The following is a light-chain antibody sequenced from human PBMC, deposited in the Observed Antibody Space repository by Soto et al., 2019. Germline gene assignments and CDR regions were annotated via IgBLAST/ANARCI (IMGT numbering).Light chain of an antibody. J-gene: IGLJ1*01. Sequence: QSALTQPASVSGSPGQSITISCTGTSSDVGGYNYVSWYQQHPGKAPKLMIYEVSNRPSGVSSRFSGSKSGNTASLTISGLQAKDEADYYCSSYTSSSPFFGTGTKVTVL. CDR2: EVS. CDR3: SSYTSSSPF. V-gene: IGLV2-14*01. CDR1: SSDVGGYNY.